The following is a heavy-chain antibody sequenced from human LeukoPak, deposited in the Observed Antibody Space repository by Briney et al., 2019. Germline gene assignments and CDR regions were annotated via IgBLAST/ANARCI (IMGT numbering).Heavy chain of an antibody. J-gene: IGHJ4*02. CDR3: AKDYDGDYSDYAGYYFDY. D-gene: IGHD4-11*01. CDR2: VSGSGAST. CDR1: GFTFSTYG. V-gene: IGHV3-23*01. Sequence: GGSLRLSCAASGFTFSTYGMSWVRQAPGKGLEWVSAVSGSGASTYYADSVKGRFTISRDNSKSTLYLQMHSLRAEDTALYYCAKDYDGDYSDYAGYYFDYWGQGTLVTVSS.